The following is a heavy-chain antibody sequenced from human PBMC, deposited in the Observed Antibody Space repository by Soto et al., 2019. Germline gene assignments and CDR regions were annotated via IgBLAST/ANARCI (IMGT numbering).Heavy chain of an antibody. CDR1: GFTFSDYW. Sequence: EVQLVESGGGLVQPGGSLRLSCAASGFTFSDYWMHWVRQAPGKGLVWVSRINSDGSSTFYADSVKGRFTISRDNAKSSLDLKMNSLRAEDTSVYYCASAPLTPFDSWGQGTLVTVSS. V-gene: IGHV3-74*01. D-gene: IGHD7-27*01. CDR2: INSDGSST. J-gene: IGHJ4*02. CDR3: ASAPLTPFDS.